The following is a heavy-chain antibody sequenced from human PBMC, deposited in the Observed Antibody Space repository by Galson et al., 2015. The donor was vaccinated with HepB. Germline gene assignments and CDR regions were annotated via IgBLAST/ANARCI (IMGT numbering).Heavy chain of an antibody. V-gene: IGHV3-64D*06. D-gene: IGHD6-13*01. J-gene: IGHJ4*02. CDR3: VKDPLAGIAAASDY. CDR1: GFSFSRYA. CDR2: ITNNGGST. Sequence: SLRLSCAASGFSFSRYAMHWVRQAPGKGLAYVSAITNNGGSTLYADSVKGRFTTSRDNSKNTLYLQMSSLRAEDTAVYYCVKDPLAGIAAASDYWGQGTLVTVSS.